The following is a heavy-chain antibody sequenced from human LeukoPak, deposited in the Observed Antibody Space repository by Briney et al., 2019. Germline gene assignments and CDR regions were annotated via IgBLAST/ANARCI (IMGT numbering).Heavy chain of an antibody. J-gene: IGHJ4*02. Sequence: ASVTVSCKASGYTFTSYGISWVRQAPGQGLEWMGWISAYNGNTNYAQKLQGRVTMTTDTSTSTAYMELRSLRSDDTAVYYCAREGVPYSSSWEISDYWGQGTLVTVSS. CDR1: GYTFTSYG. CDR2: ISAYNGNT. D-gene: IGHD6-13*01. V-gene: IGHV1-18*01. CDR3: AREGVPYSSSWEISDY.